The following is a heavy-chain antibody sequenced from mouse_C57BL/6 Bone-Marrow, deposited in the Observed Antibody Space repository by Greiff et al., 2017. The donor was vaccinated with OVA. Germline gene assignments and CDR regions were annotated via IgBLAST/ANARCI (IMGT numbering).Heavy chain of an antibody. D-gene: IGHD2-3*01. CDR3: AGLSLFDY. V-gene: IGHV3-6*01. CDR1: GYSITSGYY. CDR2: ISYDGSN. J-gene: IGHJ2*01. Sequence: EVKLQESGPGLVKPSQSLSLTCSVTGYSITSGYYWNWIRQFPGNKLEWMGYISYDGSNNYNPSLKNRISITRDTSKNQFFLKLNSVTTEDTATYYCAGLSLFDYWGQGTTLTVSS.